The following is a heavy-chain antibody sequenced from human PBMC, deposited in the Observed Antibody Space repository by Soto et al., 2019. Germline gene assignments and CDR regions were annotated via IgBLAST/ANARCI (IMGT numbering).Heavy chain of an antibody. CDR2: ISGSGGST. Sequence: PGGSLRLSCVASGFTFDSYAMSWVRQAPGKGLEWVSAISGSGGSTYYADSVKGRFTISRDNSKNTLYLQMNSLRAEDTAVYYCAKSGRREKWLSRMEYYYYYYGMDVWGQGTTVTVSS. CDR3: AKSGRREKWLSRMEYYYYYYGMDV. CDR1: GFTFDSYA. J-gene: IGHJ6*02. V-gene: IGHV3-23*01. D-gene: IGHD3-22*01.